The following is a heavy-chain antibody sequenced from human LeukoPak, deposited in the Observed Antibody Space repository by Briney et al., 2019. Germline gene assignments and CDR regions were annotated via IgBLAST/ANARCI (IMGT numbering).Heavy chain of an antibody. CDR3: ASLFSGSYYDGYYFHY. J-gene: IGHJ4*02. V-gene: IGHV3-7*01. Sequence: PGGSLRLSCATSGFSFSSHWMSWVRQAPGKGLEWVAHIKRDGTEQNSVDSVKGRFTISRDNTKNSLYLQMNNLRAEDTAVYFCASLFSGSYYDGYYFHYWGQGTLVTVSS. D-gene: IGHD3-10*01. CDR2: IKRDGTEQ. CDR1: GFSFSSHW.